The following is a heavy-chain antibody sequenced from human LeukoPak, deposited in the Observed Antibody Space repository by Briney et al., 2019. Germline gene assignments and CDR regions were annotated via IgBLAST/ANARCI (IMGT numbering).Heavy chain of an antibody. Sequence: ASVKVSCKASGYTFTGYYMHWVRQAPGQGLEWMGWINPNSGGTNYAQKFQGRVTMTRDTSTSTAYMELSRLRSDDTAVYYCAKECPPRITMVRGVTRRALDYWGQGTLVTVSS. CDR3: AKECPPRITMVRGVTRRALDY. CDR1: GYTFTGYY. D-gene: IGHD3-10*01. V-gene: IGHV1-2*02. J-gene: IGHJ4*02. CDR2: INPNSGGT.